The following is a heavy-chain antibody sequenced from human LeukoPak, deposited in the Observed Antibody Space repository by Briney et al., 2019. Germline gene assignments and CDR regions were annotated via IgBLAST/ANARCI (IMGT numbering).Heavy chain of an antibody. J-gene: IGHJ4*02. CDR2: IKEDGSAR. CDR1: GFCFSNYW. D-gene: IGHD5-24*01. CDR3: ARDPRDDHNSLDY. Sequence: GGSLRLSCAACGFCFSNYWMSWVRQSPAKGLEWVANIKEDGSARYYVDSVKGRFTISRDNPKNSLYLQMGSLRADDTAMYYCARDPRDDHNSLDYWGQGTQVTVSS. V-gene: IGHV3-7*03.